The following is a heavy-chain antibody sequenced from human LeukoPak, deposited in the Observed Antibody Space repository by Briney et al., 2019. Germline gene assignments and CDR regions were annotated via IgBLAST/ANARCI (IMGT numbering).Heavy chain of an antibody. CDR2: IYYSGST. Sequence: PSETLSLTCTVSGGSISSYYWSWIRQPPGKGLEWIGYIYYSGSTNYNPSLKSRVTISVDTSKNQFSLKLSSVTAADTAVHYCARDSESGSYAAYWGQGTLVTVSS. V-gene: IGHV4-59*01. J-gene: IGHJ4*02. CDR1: GGSISSYY. CDR3: ARDSESGSYAAY. D-gene: IGHD1-26*01.